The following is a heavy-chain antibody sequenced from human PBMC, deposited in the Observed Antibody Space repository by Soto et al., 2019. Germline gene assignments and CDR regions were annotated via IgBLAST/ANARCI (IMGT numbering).Heavy chain of an antibody. CDR3: ARTPEMATIFMFDY. D-gene: IGHD5-12*01. V-gene: IGHV1-69*13. J-gene: IGHJ4*02. CDR2: IIPIFGTA. Sequence: SVKVSCKASGGTFSSYAISWVRQAPGQGLEWMGGIIPIFGTANYAQKFQGRVTITADESTSTAYMELSSLRSGDTAVYYCARTPEMATIFMFDYWGQGTLVTVSS. CDR1: GGTFSSYA.